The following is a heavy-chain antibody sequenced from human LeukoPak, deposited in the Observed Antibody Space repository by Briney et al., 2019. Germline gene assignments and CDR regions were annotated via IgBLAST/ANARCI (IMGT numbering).Heavy chain of an antibody. CDR3: ATSSLVTLRRDYYYYYGMDV. CDR2: FDSEDGET. D-gene: IGHD3-9*01. J-gene: IGHJ6*02. CDR1: GDTLTELS. Sequence: ASVKVSCKVSGDTLTELSMHWVRQAPGKGLEWMGGFDSEDGETIYAQKFQGRVTMTEDTSTDTAYMELSSLRSEDTAVYYCATSSLVTLRRDYYYYYGMDVWGQGTTVTVSS. V-gene: IGHV1-24*01.